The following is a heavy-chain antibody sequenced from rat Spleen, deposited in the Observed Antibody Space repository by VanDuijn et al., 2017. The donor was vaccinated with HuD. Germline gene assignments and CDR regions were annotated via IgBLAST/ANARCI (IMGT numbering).Heavy chain of an antibody. CDR3: ARHEDYGGYSKDYFEY. CDR2: ISYDGSST. V-gene: IGHV5-29*01. Sequence: EVQLVESDGGLVQPGRSLKLSCAASGFTFSDYYMAWVRQAPTKGLAWVATISYDGSSTYYRDSVKGRFTISRDNAKSTLYLQMSSLRSEDTATYYCARHEDYGGYSKDYFEYWGQGVMVAVSS. D-gene: IGHD1-11*01. J-gene: IGHJ2*01. CDR1: GFTFSDYY.